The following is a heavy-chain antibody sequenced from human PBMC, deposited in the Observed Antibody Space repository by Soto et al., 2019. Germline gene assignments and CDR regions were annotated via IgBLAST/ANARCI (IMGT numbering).Heavy chain of an antibody. CDR1: GGAFSTSS. J-gene: IGHJ4*02. CDR2: IIPIFGKT. D-gene: IGHD7-27*01. Sequence: QVQLVQSGAEVKEPGTSVKVSCKASGGAFSTSSFVWLRQGPGQGLEWMGGIIPIFGKTNVAPKFRDRITFTADESTRTAYMELSSLRSEDTAIYYCARDVVRSTGGDSWGQGTLVTVSS. V-gene: IGHV1-69*01. CDR3: ARDVVRSTGGDS.